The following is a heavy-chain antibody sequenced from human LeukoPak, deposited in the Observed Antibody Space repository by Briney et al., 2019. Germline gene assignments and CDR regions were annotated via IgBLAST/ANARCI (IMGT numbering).Heavy chain of an antibody. D-gene: IGHD1-20*01. CDR2: ISSSSSYI. CDR3: ARITGTTGWFDP. V-gene: IGHV3-21*01. CDR1: GFTFSSYW. Sequence: GGSLRLSCAASGFTFSSYWMNWVRQAPGKGLEWVSSISSSSSYIYYADSVKGRFTISKDNAKNSLYLQMNSLRAEDTAVYYCARITGTTGWFDPWGQGTLVTVSS. J-gene: IGHJ5*02.